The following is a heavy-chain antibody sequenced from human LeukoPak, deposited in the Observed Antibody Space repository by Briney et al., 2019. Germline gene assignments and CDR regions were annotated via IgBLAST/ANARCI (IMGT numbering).Heavy chain of an antibody. CDR1: GGSISSSSYY. D-gene: IGHD6-13*01. CDR3: ARGRVSSSTWYSTYYYYFYMDV. CDR2: IYYSGSP. V-gene: IGHV4-39*01. Sequence: SETLSLTCTVSGGSISSSSYYWGWIRQPPGKGLEWIGSIYYSGSPYYNPSLKSRVTISVDTSKKQFSLKLSSVTAADTAVYFCARGRVSSSTWYSTYYYYFYMDVWGKGTTVTVSS. J-gene: IGHJ6*03.